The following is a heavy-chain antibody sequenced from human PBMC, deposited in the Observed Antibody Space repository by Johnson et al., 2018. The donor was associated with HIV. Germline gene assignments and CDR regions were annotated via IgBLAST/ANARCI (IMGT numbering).Heavy chain of an antibody. CDR2: IKQDGSEK. D-gene: IGHD1-26*01. CDR1: GFTFSNFG. CDR3: ARAYPLGVTLFSAFDI. Sequence: VQLVESGGGVVQPGRSLRLSCAASGFTFSNFGMHWVRQAPGKGLEWMDNIKQDGSEKYYVDSVKGRFTISRDNAKNSLTLQMNSLRAADTALYFCARAYPLGVTLFSAFDIWGQGTMVTVSS. V-gene: IGHV3-7*03. J-gene: IGHJ3*02.